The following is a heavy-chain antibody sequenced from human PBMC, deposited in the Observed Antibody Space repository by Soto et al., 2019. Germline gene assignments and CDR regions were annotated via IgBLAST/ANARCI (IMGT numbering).Heavy chain of an antibody. CDR3: ARNGDSNWGMYWYFDL. Sequence: QAQLMQSGTEVRKPGASVNVSCKASGYTFTGYGVNWLRQAPGQGLEWMGWISPYNGDTKYAQKFQGRVTMTRYTSTSTVYMELRSLRSDDTAVYYCARNGDSNWGMYWYFDLWGRGALVTVSS. D-gene: IGHD7-27*01. V-gene: IGHV1-18*01. CDR2: ISPYNGDT. CDR1: GYTFTGYG. J-gene: IGHJ2*01.